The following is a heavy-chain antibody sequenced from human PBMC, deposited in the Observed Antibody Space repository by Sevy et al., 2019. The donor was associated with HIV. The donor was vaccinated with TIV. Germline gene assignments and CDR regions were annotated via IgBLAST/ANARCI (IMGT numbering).Heavy chain of an antibody. D-gene: IGHD3-16*01. J-gene: IGHJ4*02. CDR2: IYYSGNT. CDR3: ARYGGKFDY. V-gene: IGHV4-39*01. Sequence: SETLSLTCTVSGGSISSSGHYWTWIRQPPGKGLEWIGSIYYSGNTDYNPSLKSRVTISLHTSKNQFSLKMTSVTAADTAVYYCARYGGKFDYWGQGTLVTVSS. CDR1: GGSISSSGHY.